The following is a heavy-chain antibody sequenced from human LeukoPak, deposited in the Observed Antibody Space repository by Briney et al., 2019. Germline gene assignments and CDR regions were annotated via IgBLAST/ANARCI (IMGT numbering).Heavy chain of an antibody. J-gene: IGHJ3*02. CDR3: ATGYCGGDCPWAFDI. D-gene: IGHD2-21*02. V-gene: IGHV1-69*05. Sequence: SVKVSCKSSGGTFSSYAISWVRQAPGQGLEWMGGIIPIFGTAKHAQKFQGRVTMTRDTSISTAYMELSRLRSDDTAVYYCATGYCGGDCPWAFDIWGQGTMVTVSS. CDR1: GGTFSSYA. CDR2: IIPIFGTA.